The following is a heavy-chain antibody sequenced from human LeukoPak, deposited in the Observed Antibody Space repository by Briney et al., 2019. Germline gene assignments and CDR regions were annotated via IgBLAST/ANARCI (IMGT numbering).Heavy chain of an antibody. CDR2: ISSSSSYI. CDR1: GFTFSSYS. V-gene: IGHV3-21*01. J-gene: IGHJ6*04. CDR3: ARGGGGDHYDILTGYGYYYYGMDV. Sequence: GGSLRLSCAASGFTFSSYSMNWVRQAPGKGLEWVSSISSSSSYIYYADSVKGRFTISRDNAKNSLYLQMNSLRAEDTAVYYRARGGGGDHYDILTGYGYYYYGMDVWGKGTTVTVSS. D-gene: IGHD3-9*01.